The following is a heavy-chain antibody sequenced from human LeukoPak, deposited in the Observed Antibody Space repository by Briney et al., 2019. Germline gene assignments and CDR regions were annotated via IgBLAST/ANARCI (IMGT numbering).Heavy chain of an antibody. D-gene: IGHD3-22*01. V-gene: IGHV4-39*07. J-gene: IGHJ4*02. CDR1: GGSISSSSYY. Sequence: SETLSLTCTVSGGSISSSSYYRGWIRQPPGKGLEWIGSIYYSGSTYYNPSLKSRVTISVDTSKNQFSLKLSSVTAADTAVYYCARGRTSYDSSGYYYETRAYYFDYWGQGTLVTVSS. CDR3: ARGRTSYDSSGYYYETRAYYFDY. CDR2: IYYSGST.